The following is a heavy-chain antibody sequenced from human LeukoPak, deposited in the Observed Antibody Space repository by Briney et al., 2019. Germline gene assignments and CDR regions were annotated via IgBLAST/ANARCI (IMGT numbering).Heavy chain of an antibody. CDR2: IYTSGST. CDR3: ARWADYYHRSVYQYYFDY. Sequence: SETLSLTCTVSGNSISSGDNYWSWIRQPAGKGLEWIGRIYTSGSTNYNPSLKSRVTISGDTSKNQFSLRLSSVTAADTAVYYCARWADYYHRSVYQYYFDYWGQGTLVIVSS. V-gene: IGHV4-61*02. J-gene: IGHJ4*02. D-gene: IGHD3-22*01. CDR1: GNSISSGDNY.